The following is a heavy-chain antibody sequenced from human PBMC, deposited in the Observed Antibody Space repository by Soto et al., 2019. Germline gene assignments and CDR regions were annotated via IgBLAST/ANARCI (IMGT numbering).Heavy chain of an antibody. CDR3: AKADNSSLIYYYYGMDV. J-gene: IGHJ6*02. D-gene: IGHD6-6*01. CDR1: GFTFSSYA. Sequence: PGGSLRLSCAASGFTFSSYAMSWVRQAPGKGLEWVSAISGSGGSTYYADSVKGRFTISRDNSKNTLYLQMNSLRAEDTAVYYCAKADNSSLIYYYYGMDVWGQGTTVTVSS. CDR2: ISGSGGST. V-gene: IGHV3-23*01.